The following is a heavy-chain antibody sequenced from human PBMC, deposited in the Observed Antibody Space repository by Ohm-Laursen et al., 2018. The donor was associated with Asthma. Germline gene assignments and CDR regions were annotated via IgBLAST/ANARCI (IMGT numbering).Heavy chain of an antibody. Sequence: TLSLTCTVSGDYIKSGIYYWSWIRQPPGKGLEWIAYIYFTGSTYYNPSLKSRVALSIDTSTSQFSLKLSSVTAADTAVYYCAREMTVETRAFDIWGQGRMVTVSS. D-gene: IGHD4-23*01. CDR3: AREMTVETRAFDI. J-gene: IGHJ3*02. CDR1: GDYIKSGIYY. V-gene: IGHV4-31*03. CDR2: IYFTGST.